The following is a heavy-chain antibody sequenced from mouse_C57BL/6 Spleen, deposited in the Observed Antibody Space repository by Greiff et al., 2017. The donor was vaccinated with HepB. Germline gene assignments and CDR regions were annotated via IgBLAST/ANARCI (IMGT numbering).Heavy chain of an antibody. V-gene: IGHV5-17*01. CDR2: ISSGSSTI. J-gene: IGHJ3*01. D-gene: IGHD2-3*01. CDR3: ARNPSYDGYLAWFAY. CDR1: GFTFSDYG. Sequence: EVQVVESGGGLVKPGGSLKLSCAASGFTFSDYGMHWVRQAPEKGLEWVAYISSGSSTIYYADTVKGRFTISRDNAKNTLFLQMTSLRSEDTAMYYCARNPSYDGYLAWFAYWGQGTLVTVSA.